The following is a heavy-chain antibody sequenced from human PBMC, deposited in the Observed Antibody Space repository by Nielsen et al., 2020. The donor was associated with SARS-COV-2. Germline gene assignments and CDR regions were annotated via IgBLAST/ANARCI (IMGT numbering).Heavy chain of an antibody. J-gene: IGHJ4*02. V-gene: IGHV3-30*18. CDR2: ISYDGSNK. D-gene: IGHD4-17*01. CDR1: GFTISNYG. Sequence: GESLKISCAVSGFTISNYGMHWVRQAPGKGLEWVAVISYDGSNKYYADSVKGRFTISRDNSKNTLYLQMNSLRAEDTAVYYCAKVRRIRTVTSPSDYWGQGTLVTVSS. CDR3: AKVRRIRTVTSPSDY.